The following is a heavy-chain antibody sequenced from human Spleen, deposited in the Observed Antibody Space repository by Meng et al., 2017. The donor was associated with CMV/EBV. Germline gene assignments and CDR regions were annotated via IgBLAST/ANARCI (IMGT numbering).Heavy chain of an antibody. CDR3: AKRVGSGSSWFDY. J-gene: IGHJ4*02. D-gene: IGHD6-13*01. CDR2: ISGSGGTT. Sequence: GGSLRLSCAASGFTFSNYAINWVRQAPGKGLEWVSAISGSGGTTYYADSVKGRFTISRDNSKNTLHLQMNSLRAEDTAVYYCAKRVGSGSSWFDYWGQGALVTVSS. CDR1: GFTFSNYA. V-gene: IGHV3-23*01.